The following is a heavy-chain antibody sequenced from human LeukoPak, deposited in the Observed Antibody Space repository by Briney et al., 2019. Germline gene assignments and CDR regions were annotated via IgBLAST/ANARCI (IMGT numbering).Heavy chain of an antibody. D-gene: IGHD2-2*01. J-gene: IGHJ3*02. CDR3: ARDSVAVHAFDI. CDR1: GYTFTGYY. CDR2: INPNSGGT. Sequence: GASVEVSCKASGYTFTGYYMHWVRQAPGQGLEWMGWINPNSGGTNYAQKFQGWVTVTRDTSISTAYMELSRLRSDDTAVYYCARDSVAVHAFDIWGQGTMVTVSS. V-gene: IGHV1-2*04.